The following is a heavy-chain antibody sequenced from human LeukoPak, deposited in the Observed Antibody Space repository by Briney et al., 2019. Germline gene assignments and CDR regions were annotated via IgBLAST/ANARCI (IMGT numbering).Heavy chain of an antibody. CDR2: ISAGGGST. CDR3: AIRIMGPSY. D-gene: IGHD3-16*01. J-gene: IGHJ4*02. CDR1: GFTFNDYA. Sequence: GGSLRLSCAASGFTFNDYAMTWFRQAPGKGLEWVSIISAGGGSTNYADSVRGRFTIPRDNSKNTLYLQMNSLRAEDTAVYFCAIRIMGPSYWGQGTLVTVSS. V-gene: IGHV3-23*01.